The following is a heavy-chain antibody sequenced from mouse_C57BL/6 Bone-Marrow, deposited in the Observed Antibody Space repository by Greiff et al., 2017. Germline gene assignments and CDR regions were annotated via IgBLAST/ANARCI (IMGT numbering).Heavy chain of an antibody. CDR3: ERQFYYGSSWWYFDV. V-gene: IGHV5-6*01. CDR2: ISSGGSYT. D-gene: IGHD1-1*01. J-gene: IGHJ1*03. CDR1: GFTFSSYG. Sequence: EVKLMESGGDLVKPGGSLKLSCAASGFTFSSYGMSWVRQTPDKRLEWVATISSGGSYTYYPDSVKGRFTISRDNAKNTLYLQMSSLKSEDTAMYYCERQFYYGSSWWYFDVWGTGTTVTVSS.